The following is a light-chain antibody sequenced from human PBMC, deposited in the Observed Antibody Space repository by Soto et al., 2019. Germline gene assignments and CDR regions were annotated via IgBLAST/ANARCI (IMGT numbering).Light chain of an antibody. J-gene: IGLJ2*01. V-gene: IGLV2-14*01. CDR3: SSSTSSSTLV. Sequence: QSALTQPASASGSPGQSITISCTGTSSDVGGYNYVSWYQQHPGKAPNLMIYDVNNRPSGVSNRFSGSKSGNTASLTISGLQAEDEADYYCSSSTSSSTLVFGGGTKLTVL. CDR1: SSDVGGYNY. CDR2: DVN.